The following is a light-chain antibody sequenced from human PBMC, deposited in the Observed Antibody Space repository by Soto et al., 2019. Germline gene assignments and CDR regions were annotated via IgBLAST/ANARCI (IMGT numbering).Light chain of an antibody. J-gene: IGKJ5*01. CDR3: QQSLTMPLT. Sequence: DIQMTQSPASLSVSVGDRVTITCRASQSINNYLNWYQQKPGQAPKLLIRSASTLQRGVPSRFSGSGSRTDFTHTITNLQPDDIATYYCQQSLTMPLTFGHGTRLHIK. V-gene: IGKV1-39*01. CDR2: SAS. CDR1: QSINNY.